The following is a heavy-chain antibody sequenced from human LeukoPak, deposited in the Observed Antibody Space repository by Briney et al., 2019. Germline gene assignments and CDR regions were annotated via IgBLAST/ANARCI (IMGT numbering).Heavy chain of an antibody. V-gene: IGHV3-21*01. CDR3: ARGSTTDY. D-gene: IGHD1-26*01. CDR2: ITSSSHYI. CDR1: GFTFSVYS. Sequence: PGGSLRLSSAAAGFTFSVYSMNWVRQPPGKVLEWVSSITSSSHYIYYAESVKGQFTISRENANNSVHLQMTSLRGEDTAVYYCARGSTTDYWGQGTLVTVSS. J-gene: IGHJ4*02.